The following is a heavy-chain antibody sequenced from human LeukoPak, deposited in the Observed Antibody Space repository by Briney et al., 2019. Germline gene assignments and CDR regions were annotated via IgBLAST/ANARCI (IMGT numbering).Heavy chain of an antibody. CDR3: ARTAGRGVDDAFDI. CDR2: VFYTGST. D-gene: IGHD6-19*01. V-gene: IGHV4-59*08. Sequence: SETPSLTCTVSGGSISSYYWTWIRQPPGKGLEWIGYVFYTGSTNYNPSLKSRVTISVDTSKNQFSLRLSSMTAADTAVYYCARTAGRGVDDAFDIWGQGTMVTVSS. CDR1: GGSISSYY. J-gene: IGHJ3*02.